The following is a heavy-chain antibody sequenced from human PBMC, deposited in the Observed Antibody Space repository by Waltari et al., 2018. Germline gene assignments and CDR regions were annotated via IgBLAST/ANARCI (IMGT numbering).Heavy chain of an antibody. CDR1: GFTVRANY. Sequence: EVQLVESGGALVQPGGSLRLSCAVSGFTVRANYVTWVRQVPGKGLEWPSVIYAGGTTFYADSVKDRFIVSRDNPKNTVYLHMNTLRPDDTAIYYCARADSSGWYGFDYWGQGTLVTVSS. D-gene: IGHD6-19*01. J-gene: IGHJ4*02. CDR3: ARADSSGWYGFDY. V-gene: IGHV3-66*01. CDR2: IYAGGTT.